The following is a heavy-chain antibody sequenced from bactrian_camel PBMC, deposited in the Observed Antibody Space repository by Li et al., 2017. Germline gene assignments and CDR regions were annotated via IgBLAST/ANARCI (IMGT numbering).Heavy chain of an antibody. CDR3: AADLVTNEPSLVEREYYY. Sequence: HVQLVESGGGSVQAGGSLRPSCAALGYTLPMNMAWFRRLPGQEREGVAAIAGDGKTDYADSVKGRATISRDGAKNIITLQMHSLKPEDTATYYCAADLVTNEPSLVEREYYYWGQGTQVTVS. J-gene: IGHJ4*01. CDR1: GYTLPMN. CDR2: IAGDGKT. D-gene: IGHD1*01. V-gene: IGHV3S53*01.